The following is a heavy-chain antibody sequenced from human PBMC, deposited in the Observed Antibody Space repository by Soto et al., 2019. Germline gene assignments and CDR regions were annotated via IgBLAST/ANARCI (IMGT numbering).Heavy chain of an antibody. D-gene: IGHD5-18*01. CDR1: GGSISSSSYY. CDR2: IYYSGST. V-gene: IGHV4-39*01. J-gene: IGHJ4*02. CDR3: ARQQMDTAMVRHDY. Sequence: SETLSLTCTVSGGSISSSSYYGGWIRQPPGKGLEWIGSIYYSGSTYYNPSLKSRVTISVDTSKNQFSLKLSSVTAADTAVYYCARQQMDTAMVRHDYWGQGTLVTVYS.